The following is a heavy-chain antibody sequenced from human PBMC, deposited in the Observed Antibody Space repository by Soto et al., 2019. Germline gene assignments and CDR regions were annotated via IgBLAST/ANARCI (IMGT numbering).Heavy chain of an antibody. V-gene: IGHV3-7*01. CDR1: GFTFSTYW. CDR3: ARDLKLLYWEPYYYSGIDV. J-gene: IGHJ6*02. Sequence: GGSLRLSCAASGFTFSTYWMNWVRQAPGKGLEWVANIKQDGSEKYYVDSVKGRFTISRDNAKSTLYLQMNSLRVEDTAVYYCARDLKLLYWEPYYYSGIDVWDQATTFTGS. CDR2: IKQDGSEK. D-gene: IGHD1-26*01.